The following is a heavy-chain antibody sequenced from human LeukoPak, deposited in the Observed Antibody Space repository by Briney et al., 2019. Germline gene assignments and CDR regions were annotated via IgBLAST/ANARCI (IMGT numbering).Heavy chain of an antibody. CDR2: ISGSGDTT. J-gene: IGHJ4*02. Sequence: PGGSLGLSCAGSGFTVSRYAMSWVRQAPGKGLEWVSAISGSGDTTYYADSVKGRFTISRDSSRNTLYLHMNSLRAEDTAVYYCAKDRVVATGIGEFDYWGQGTLVTVSS. D-gene: IGHD6-13*01. V-gene: IGHV3-23*01. CDR3: AKDRVVATGIGEFDY. CDR1: GFTVSRYA.